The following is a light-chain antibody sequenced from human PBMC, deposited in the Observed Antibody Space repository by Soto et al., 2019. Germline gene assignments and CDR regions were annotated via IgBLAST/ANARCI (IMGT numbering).Light chain of an antibody. V-gene: IGKV1-5*03. CDR3: QQYNSFSWT. J-gene: IGKJ1*01. CDR2: KAS. CDR1: RSISTR. Sequence: DIQMTQSPSTLSASVGDRVTITCRASRSISTRLAWYQQKPGKAPKLLIYKASSLECGVPSRFSGSGSGTEFTLTISCLQPDDFATYYCQQYNSFSWTFGQGTKVEIK.